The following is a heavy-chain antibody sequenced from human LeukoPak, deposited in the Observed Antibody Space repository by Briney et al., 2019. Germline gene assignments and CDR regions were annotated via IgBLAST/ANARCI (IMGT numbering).Heavy chain of an antibody. V-gene: IGHV3-23*01. CDR1: GFTFRGYG. J-gene: IGHJ4*02. Sequence: GGSLRLSCAASGFTFRGYGMSWVRQAPGKGLEWVSATRGSGVTTYYADSVKGRFTISRDNSRTTLYLLMNSLRAEDTAVYYCAKDRYSSSWYVGRLDYWGQGTLVTVSS. D-gene: IGHD6-13*01. CDR3: AKDRYSSSWYVGRLDY. CDR2: TRGSGVTT.